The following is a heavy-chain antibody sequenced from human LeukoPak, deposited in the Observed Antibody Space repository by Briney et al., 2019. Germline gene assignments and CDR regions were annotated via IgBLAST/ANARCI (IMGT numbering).Heavy chain of an antibody. CDR1: GYTFTSYG. Sequence: ASVTVSCQASGYTFTSYGISWVRQAPGQGLEWMGWISAYNGNTNYAQKLQGRVTMTTDTSTSTAYMELRSLRSDDTAVYYCARVWEDYYGSANWFDPWGQGTLVTVSS. D-gene: IGHD3-10*01. CDR2: ISAYNGNT. J-gene: IGHJ5*02. CDR3: ARVWEDYYGSANWFDP. V-gene: IGHV1-18*04.